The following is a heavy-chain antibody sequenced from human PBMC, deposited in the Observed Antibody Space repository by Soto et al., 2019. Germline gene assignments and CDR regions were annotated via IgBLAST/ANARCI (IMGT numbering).Heavy chain of an antibody. CDR3: AHSLIAVAGSDGYFDL. J-gene: IGHJ2*01. D-gene: IGHD6-19*01. Sequence: SXPTLFNPTHTLTLTCTFSGFSLSTSGVGVGWIRQPPGKALEWLSLIYWDDDKRCSPSLKSRLTITKDTSKNQVVLTMTNMDPVDTATYYCAHSLIAVAGSDGYFDLWGRGTLVTVSS. CDR2: IYWDDDK. CDR1: GFSLSTSGVG. V-gene: IGHV2-5*02.